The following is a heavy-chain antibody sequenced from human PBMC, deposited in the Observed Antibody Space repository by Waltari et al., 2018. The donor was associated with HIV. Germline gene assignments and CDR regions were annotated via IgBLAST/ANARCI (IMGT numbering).Heavy chain of an antibody. CDR2: FDPEDDET. J-gene: IGHJ6*02. CDR1: AHTIGDLD. Sequence: QVQLVPLGAAVQKPGASVKDSCEGAAHTIGDLDTHWLPQVPGKGLEWMGNFDPEDDETIYAQKFQGRGTMTEDTSSDTAYMELSSLTSGDTAVYYCATDFSGMVRAYSYYSLDVWGQGTTVTVSS. V-gene: IGHV1-24*01. D-gene: IGHD3-10*01. CDR3: ATDFSGMVRAYSYYSLDV.